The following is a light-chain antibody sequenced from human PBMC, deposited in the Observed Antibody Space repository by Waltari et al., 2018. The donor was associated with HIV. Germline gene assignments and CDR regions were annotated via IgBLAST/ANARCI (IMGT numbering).Light chain of an antibody. V-gene: IGLV2-8*01. J-gene: IGLJ2*01. Sequence: QSALTQPPSASGSLGQSVTISCTGTGSAIGGFDYVSWFQQHPGKVPKLIIYEVTQRPSGVPDRFSGSKSGNTASLTVSGLQADDEADYYCSSYESINNHVVFGGGTSLTVL. CDR1: GSAIGGFDY. CDR2: EVT. CDR3: SSYESINNHVV.